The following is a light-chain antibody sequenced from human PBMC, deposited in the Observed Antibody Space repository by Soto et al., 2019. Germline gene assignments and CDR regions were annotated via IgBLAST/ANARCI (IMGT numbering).Light chain of an antibody. J-gene: IGLJ1*01. CDR3: SSYTSSSTLPSYV. CDR1: SSDVGGYNY. V-gene: IGLV2-14*01. CDR2: DVS. Sequence: QSVLTQPASVSGSPGQSITISCTGTSSDVGGYNYVSWYQQHPGKAPKLMIYDVSNRPSGVSNRFSGSKSGNTASLTISGLQSDDEADYYCSSYTSSSTLPSYVFGTGTKVTVL.